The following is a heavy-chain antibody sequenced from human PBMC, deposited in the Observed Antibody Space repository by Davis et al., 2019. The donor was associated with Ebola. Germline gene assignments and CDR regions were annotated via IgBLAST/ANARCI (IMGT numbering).Heavy chain of an antibody. CDR2: IYYRGST. Sequence: MPSETLSLTCTVSGGSISSYYWSWIRQPPGKGLEWIGYIYYRGSTNYNPSLKSRVTISVDTSKNQFSLKLSSVTAADTAVYYCARGGRYGLYYFDYWGQGTLVTVSS. J-gene: IGHJ4*02. D-gene: IGHD5-18*01. V-gene: IGHV4-59*12. CDR3: ARGGRYGLYYFDY. CDR1: GGSISSYY.